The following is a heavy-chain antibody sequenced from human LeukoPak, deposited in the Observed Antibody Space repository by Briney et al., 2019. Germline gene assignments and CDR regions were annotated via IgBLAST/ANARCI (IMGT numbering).Heavy chain of an antibody. CDR3: AIQTGGSASTLGY. V-gene: IGHV3-15*04. D-gene: IGHD3-10*01. CDR1: GFSFSDAW. CDR2: IESKTDGGTT. Sequence: GGSLRLSCAVSGFSFSDAWMSWVRQTPGRGLEWVGRIESKTDGGTTDYAALVKGRFTISRDNSKNTLYLQMNSLRAEDTAVYYCAIQTGGSASTLGYWGQGTLVTVSS. J-gene: IGHJ4*02.